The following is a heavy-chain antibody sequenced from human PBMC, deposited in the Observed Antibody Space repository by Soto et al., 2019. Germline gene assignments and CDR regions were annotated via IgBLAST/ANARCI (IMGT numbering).Heavy chain of an antibody. CDR1: GFTFSSYA. Sequence: EVQLLESGGGLVQPGGSLRLSCAASGFTFSSYAMSWVRQAPGKGLEWVSAISGSGGSTYYADSVKGRFTISRDNSKNTLYLQMNSLRAEDTAVYYCARGIHYSSSLDYWGQGTLVTVSS. CDR2: ISGSGGST. J-gene: IGHJ4*02. CDR3: ARGIHYSSSLDY. V-gene: IGHV3-23*01. D-gene: IGHD6-13*01.